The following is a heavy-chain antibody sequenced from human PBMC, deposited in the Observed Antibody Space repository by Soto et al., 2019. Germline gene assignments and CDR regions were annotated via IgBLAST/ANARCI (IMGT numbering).Heavy chain of an antibody. CDR3: ARDAFYCSSTSCYSYAFDI. CDR2: IYYSGST. J-gene: IGHJ3*02. Sequence: PSETLSLTCTVSGGSISSGGYYWSWIRQHPGKGLEWIGYIYYSGSTYYNPSLKSRVTISVDTSKNQFSLKLGSVTAADTAVYYCARDAFYCSSTSCYSYAFDIWGQGTMVTVSS. D-gene: IGHD2-2*01. CDR1: GGSISSGGYY. V-gene: IGHV4-31*03.